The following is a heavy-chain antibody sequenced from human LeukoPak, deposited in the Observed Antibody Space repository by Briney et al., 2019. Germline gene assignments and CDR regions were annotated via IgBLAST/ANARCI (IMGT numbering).Heavy chain of an antibody. CDR2: INTEKDRT. V-gene: IGHV1-18*01. D-gene: IGHD2-15*01. J-gene: IGHJ4*02. CDR3: ATDRSNSFF. Sequence: ASVKVSCKAPDDIFSRYGISWIRQAPGRGLEWMGWINTEKDRTNYAQKFQGRVTMTAETSTSTAYMDLTSLTFDDTAVYYCATDRSNSFFWGQGTLVTASS. CDR1: DDIFSRYG.